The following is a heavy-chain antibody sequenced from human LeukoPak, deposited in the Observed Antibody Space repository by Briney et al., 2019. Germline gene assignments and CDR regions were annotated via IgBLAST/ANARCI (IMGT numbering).Heavy chain of an antibody. CDR3: ARDYGGSSPFDY. J-gene: IGHJ4*02. D-gene: IGHD4-23*01. Sequence: PGGSLRLSCAASGFTFSNYWMNWVRQAPGKELEWVANIKQDGSEKYYVDSVKGRFTISRDNAKNSLYLHMNSLRAEDTAVYYCARDYGGSSPFDYWGQGTLVTVSS. V-gene: IGHV3-7*01. CDR1: GFTFSNYW. CDR2: IKQDGSEK.